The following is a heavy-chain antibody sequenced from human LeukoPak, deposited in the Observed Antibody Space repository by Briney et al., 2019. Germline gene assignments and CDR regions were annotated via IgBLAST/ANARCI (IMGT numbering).Heavy chain of an antibody. D-gene: IGHD7-27*01. CDR3: VRDHHWGFDS. CDR2: IRSRPPTI. CDR1: GFTFSSYS. Sequence: GRSLRLSCAASGFTFSSYSMNWVRQAPRKGLEWVSYIRSRPPTIYYADSVKGRFTISRDDAKNSLYLQMNSLLAEDTAIYYCVRDHHWGFDSWGQGNQVTVSS. V-gene: IGHV3-48*01. J-gene: IGHJ4*02.